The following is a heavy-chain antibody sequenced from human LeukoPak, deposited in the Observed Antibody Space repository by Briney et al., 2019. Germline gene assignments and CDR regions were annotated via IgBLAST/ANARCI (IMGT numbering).Heavy chain of an antibody. Sequence: SETLSLTCAVSGXSMNSYYXXXTXXRPXXGLEWIGYIYXXGGSDYNPSLKRRVTISVDTSNNQFSLNLISVTAADTAVYYCARLGAPSGSGLYFYYGMDVWGQGTTVTVSS. CDR2: IYXXGGS. CDR3: ARLGAPSGSGLYFYYGMDV. J-gene: IGHJ6*02. D-gene: IGHD3-10*01. CDR1: GXSMNSYY. V-gene: IGHV4-59*08.